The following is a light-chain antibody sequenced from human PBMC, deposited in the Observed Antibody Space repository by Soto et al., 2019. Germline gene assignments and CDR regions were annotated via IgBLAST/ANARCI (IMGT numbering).Light chain of an antibody. V-gene: IGKV1-12*01. CDR3: QRANSFPPYT. Sequence: DIQMTQSPSSVSASVGDRVTITCRASQGIDNWLAWYQQKPGKAPKLLIYSASTLQSGVPSRLSGSGSGTDFTLTISSLQPEDFATYFCQRANSFPPYTFGQGTRLEIK. J-gene: IGKJ5*01. CDR2: SAS. CDR1: QGIDNW.